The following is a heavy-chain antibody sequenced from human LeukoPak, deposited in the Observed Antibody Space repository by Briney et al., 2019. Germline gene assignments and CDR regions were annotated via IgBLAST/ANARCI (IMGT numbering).Heavy chain of an antibody. D-gene: IGHD1-26*01. CDR3: ARAGGSYYPTFDY. CDR1: GFTFSSYA. Sequence: GGSLRLSCAASGFTFSSYAMHWVRQAPGKGLEWVAVISYDGSNKYYADSVKGRFTISRDNSKNTLYLQMNSLRAEDTAVYYCARAGGSYYPTFDYWGQGTLVTV. V-gene: IGHV3-30-3*01. CDR2: ISYDGSNK. J-gene: IGHJ4*02.